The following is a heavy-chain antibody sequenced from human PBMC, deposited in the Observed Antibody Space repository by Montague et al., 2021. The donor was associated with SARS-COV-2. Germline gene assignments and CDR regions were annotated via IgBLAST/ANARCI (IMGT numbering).Heavy chain of an antibody. V-gene: IGHV4-61*02. J-gene: IGHJ6*02. CDR2: IYSSGST. CDR1: GGSIRSGSYY. CDR3: ARDYGDYSYYYGLDV. Sequence: TLSFTCTVSGGSIRSGSYYWSWIRQPAGTGLEWIGRIYSSGSTNYNPSLKSRVTMSVDTSKNQFSLKVSSVTAADTAVYYCARDYGDYSYYYGLDVWGQGTTVTVSS. D-gene: IGHD4-17*01.